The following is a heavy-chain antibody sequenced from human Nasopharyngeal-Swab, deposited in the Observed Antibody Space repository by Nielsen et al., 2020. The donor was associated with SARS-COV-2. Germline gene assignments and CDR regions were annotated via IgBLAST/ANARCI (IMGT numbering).Heavy chain of an antibody. CDR3: AKDTALYLAFDI. CDR2: ISGSGGST. Sequence: GESLKISCAASGFTFSSYAMSWVRQAPGKGLEWVSAISGSGGSTYYADSVKGRFTISRDNSKNTLYLQMNSLRAEDTAVYHCAKDTALYLAFDIWGQGTMVTVSS. CDR1: GFTFSSYA. D-gene: IGHD3-9*01. J-gene: IGHJ3*02. V-gene: IGHV3-23*01.